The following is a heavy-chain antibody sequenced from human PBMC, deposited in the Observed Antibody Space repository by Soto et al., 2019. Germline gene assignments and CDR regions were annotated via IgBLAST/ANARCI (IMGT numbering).Heavy chain of an antibody. Sequence: QVQLVESGGGVVQPGRSLRLSCAASGFTFSSYGMHWVRQAPGKGLEWVAVISYDGSNKYYADSVKGRFTISRDNSKNTLYLQMNSLRAEDTAVYYCAKDDGGKDGYTLFADFDIWGQGTMVTVSS. CDR2: ISYDGSNK. J-gene: IGHJ3*02. CDR3: AKDDGGKDGYTLFADFDI. V-gene: IGHV3-30*18. CDR1: GFTFSSYG. D-gene: IGHD5-12*01.